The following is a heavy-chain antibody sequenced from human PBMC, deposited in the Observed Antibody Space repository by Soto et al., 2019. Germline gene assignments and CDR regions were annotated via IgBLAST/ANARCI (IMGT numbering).Heavy chain of an antibody. J-gene: IGHJ6*02. CDR2: IYSGGST. CDR1: GFTVSSNY. CDR3: ATEGYYDSSGYYYAPDYYYGMDV. D-gene: IGHD3-22*01. Sequence: EVQLVETGGGLIQPGGSLRLSCAASGFTVSSNYMSWVRQAPGKGLEWVSVIYSGGSTYYADSVKGRFTISRDNSKNTLYLQMNRLRAEDTAVYYCATEGYYDSSGYYYAPDYYYGMDVWGQGTTVTVSS. V-gene: IGHV3-53*02.